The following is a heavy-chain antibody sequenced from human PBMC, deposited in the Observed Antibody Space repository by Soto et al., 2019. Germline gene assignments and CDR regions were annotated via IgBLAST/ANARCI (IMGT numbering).Heavy chain of an antibody. D-gene: IGHD6-13*01. CDR3: AKVAGIAAAGKVYYYYGMDV. Sequence: PGGSLRLSCAASGFTFSSYAMSWVRQAPGKGLEWVSAISGSGGSTYYADSVKGRFTISRDNSKNTLYLQMNSLRAEDTAVYYCAKVAGIAAAGKVYYYYGMDVWGQGTTVTVSS. CDR1: GFTFSSYA. V-gene: IGHV3-23*01. CDR2: ISGSGGST. J-gene: IGHJ6*02.